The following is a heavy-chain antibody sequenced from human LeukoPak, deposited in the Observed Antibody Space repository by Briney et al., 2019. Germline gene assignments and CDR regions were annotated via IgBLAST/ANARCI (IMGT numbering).Heavy chain of an antibody. CDR2: ISGSGAAT. CDR1: GFTFSNHA. Sequence: GGSLRLSCAASGFTFSNHAMNWVRQAPGKGLEWVSAISGSGAATFNADSVKGRFTISRDNSKNTLYLQMNSLRAEDTAVYYGAKDLSSGWYPYYFDFWGRGTLVTVSS. V-gene: IGHV3-23*01. J-gene: IGHJ4*02. D-gene: IGHD6-19*01. CDR3: AKDLSSGWYPYYFDF.